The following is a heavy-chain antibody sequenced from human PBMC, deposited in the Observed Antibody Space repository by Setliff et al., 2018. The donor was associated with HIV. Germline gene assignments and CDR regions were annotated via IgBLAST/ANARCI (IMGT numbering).Heavy chain of an antibody. CDR3: ARSSPLQFLEWFQYYYYYYGMDV. V-gene: IGHV4-34*01. J-gene: IGHJ6*02. Sequence: PSETLSLTCAVYGGSFSGYYWSWIRQPPGKGLEWIGEINHSGSTNYTPSLKSRVTISVDTSKNQFSLKLTSVTAADTAVYYCARSSPLQFLEWFQYYYYYYGMDVWGQGTTVTVSS. D-gene: IGHD3-3*01. CDR1: GGSFSGYY. CDR2: INHSGST.